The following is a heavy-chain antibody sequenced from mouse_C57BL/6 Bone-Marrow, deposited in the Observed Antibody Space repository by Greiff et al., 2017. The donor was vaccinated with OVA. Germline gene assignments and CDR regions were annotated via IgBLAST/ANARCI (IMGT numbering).Heavy chain of an antibody. V-gene: IGHV1-26*01. J-gene: IGHJ1*03. D-gene: IGHD1-1*01. Sequence: EVQLQQSGPELVKPGASVKISCKASGYTFTDYYMNWVKQSHGKSLEWIGDINPNNGGTSYNQKFKGKATLTVDKSSSTAYMELRSLTSEDSAVYYCAREPDYYGSSYWYFDVWGTGTTVTVSS. CDR3: AREPDYYGSSYWYFDV. CDR2: INPNNGGT. CDR1: GYTFTDYY.